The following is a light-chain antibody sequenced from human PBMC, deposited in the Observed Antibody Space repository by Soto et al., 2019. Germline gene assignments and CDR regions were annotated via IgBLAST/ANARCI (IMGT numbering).Light chain of an antibody. CDR1: QSISSW. V-gene: IGKV1-5*01. CDR3: RQYQSYWT. J-gene: IGKJ1*01. Sequence: DIQMTQSPSTLSASVGDRVIITCRASQSISSWLAWYQQKPGKVPNLLIYDASNLESGVPSRFSGSGSGTEFTLTISSLQPDDFATYYCRQYQSYWTFGQGTKVDIK. CDR2: DAS.